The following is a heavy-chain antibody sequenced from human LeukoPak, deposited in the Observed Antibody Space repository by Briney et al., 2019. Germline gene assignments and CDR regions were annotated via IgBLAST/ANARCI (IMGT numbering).Heavy chain of an antibody. CDR3: AKDSGEGSSWTYYFDY. V-gene: IGHV3-53*01. D-gene: IGHD6-13*01. Sequence: YADSVKGRFTLPRDNSKNTLYLRVNGLRADDTAVFFCAKDSGEGSSWTYYFDYWGQGTLVTVSS. J-gene: IGHJ4*02.